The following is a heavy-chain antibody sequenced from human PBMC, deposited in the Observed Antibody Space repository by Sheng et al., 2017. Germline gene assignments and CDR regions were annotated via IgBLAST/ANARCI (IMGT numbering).Heavy chain of an antibody. CDR3: ARSSGIAAALGY. Sequence: QVQLVQSGAEVKKPGSSVKVSCKASGGTFSSYTISWVRQAPGQGLEWMGRIIPILGIANYAQKFQGRVTITADKSTSTAYMELSSLRSEDTAVYYCARSSGIAAALGYWGQGTLVTVSS. J-gene: IGHJ4*02. CDR2: IIPILGIA. CDR1: GGTFSSYT. V-gene: IGHV1-69*02. D-gene: IGHD6-13*01.